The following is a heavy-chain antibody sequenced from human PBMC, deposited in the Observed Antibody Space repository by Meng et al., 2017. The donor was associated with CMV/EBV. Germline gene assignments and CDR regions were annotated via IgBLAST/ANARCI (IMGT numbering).Heavy chain of an antibody. CDR3: ARGQSRLVVPAASVDYYYGMDV. V-gene: IGHV1-69*05. CDR2: IIPIFGTA. Sequence: SLVQVSCKASVGTFSSYAISWVRQAPGQGLEWMGGIIPIFGTANYAQKFQGRVTITTDESTSTAYVELSSLRSEDTAVYYCARGQSRLVVPAASVDYYYGMDVWGQGTTVTVS. CDR1: VGTFSSYA. J-gene: IGHJ6*02. D-gene: IGHD2-2*01.